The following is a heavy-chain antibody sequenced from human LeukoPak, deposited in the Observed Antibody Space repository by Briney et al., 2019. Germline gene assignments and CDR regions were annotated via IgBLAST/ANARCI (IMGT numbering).Heavy chain of an antibody. CDR1: GGTFSSYA. Sequence: SVKVSCKASGGTFSSYAISWVRQAPGQGLEWMGRIIPILGIANYAQKFQGRVTITADKSTSTAYMELSSLRSEDTAVYYCARGRWNDQPDYWGQGTPVTVSS. V-gene: IGHV1-69*04. CDR2: IIPILGIA. CDR3: ARGRWNDQPDY. D-gene: IGHD1-1*01. J-gene: IGHJ4*02.